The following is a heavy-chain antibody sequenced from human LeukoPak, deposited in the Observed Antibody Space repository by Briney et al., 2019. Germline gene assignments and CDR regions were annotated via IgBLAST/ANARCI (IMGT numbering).Heavy chain of an antibody. J-gene: IGHJ4*02. V-gene: IGHV1-2*06. CDR1: GYTFTAYY. D-gene: IGHD2-2*01. CDR2: INPNSGGT. Sequence: GASVKVSCKASGYTFTAYYMHWVRQAPGQGLEWMGRINPNSGGTNFARKFQGRVAMTRDTSISTAYMELSRLRSDDTAVYNCARGSPRGYCSSTSCYPFFDYWGQGTLVTVSS. CDR3: ARGSPRGYCSSTSCYPFFDY.